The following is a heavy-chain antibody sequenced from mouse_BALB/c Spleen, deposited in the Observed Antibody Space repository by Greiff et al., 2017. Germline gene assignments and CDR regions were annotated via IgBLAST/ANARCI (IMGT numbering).Heavy chain of an antibody. Sequence: QVHVKQSGPELVKPGASVKMSCKASGYTFTDYVISWVKQRTGQGLEWIGEIYPGSGSTYYNEKFKGKATLTADKSSNTAYMQLSSLTSEDSAVYFCAREGEGPFAYWGQGTLVTVSA. CDR2: IYPGSGST. J-gene: IGHJ3*01. V-gene: IGHV1-77*01. CDR3: AREGEGPFAY. CDR1: GYTFTDYV.